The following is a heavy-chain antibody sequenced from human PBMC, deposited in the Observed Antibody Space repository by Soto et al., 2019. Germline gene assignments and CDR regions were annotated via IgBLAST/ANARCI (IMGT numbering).Heavy chain of an antibody. V-gene: IGHV3-48*03. J-gene: IGHJ4*02. CDR3: ARENHGDAFDF. CDR2: INSGGTSI. CDR1: GFTVSNFE. Sequence: PGGSLRLSCAASGFTVSNFEMRWVRQAPGKGLEWVSYINSGGTSIKYADSVKGRFTMSRDNAWNSLYLQMTSLRDEDTAVYYCARENHGDAFDFWGQGIQVTVSS. D-gene: IGHD4-17*01.